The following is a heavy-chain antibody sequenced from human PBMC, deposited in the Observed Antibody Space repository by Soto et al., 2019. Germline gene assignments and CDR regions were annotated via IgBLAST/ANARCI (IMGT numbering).Heavy chain of an antibody. J-gene: IGHJ6*02. CDR2: INHSGST. Sequence: PSETLSLTCAVYGGSFSGYYWSWIRQPPGKGLEWIGEINHSGSTNYNPPLKSRVTISVDTSKNRFSLKLSSVTAADTAVYYCARGTGTTYYYYGMDVWGQGTTVTVSS. V-gene: IGHV4-34*01. D-gene: IGHD1-1*01. CDR1: GGSFSGYY. CDR3: ARGTGTTYYYYGMDV.